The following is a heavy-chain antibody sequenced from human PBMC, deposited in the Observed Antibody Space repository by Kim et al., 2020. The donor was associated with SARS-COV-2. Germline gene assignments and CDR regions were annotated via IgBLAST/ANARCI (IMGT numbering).Heavy chain of an antibody. CDR1: GFTFSSYG. D-gene: IGHD1-20*01. CDR3: AKDFNWNPKSHYFDY. V-gene: IGHV3-30*18. Sequence: GGSLRLSCAASGFTFSSYGMHWVRQAPGKGLEWVAVISYDGSNKYYADSVKGRFTISRDNSKNTLYLQMKSLRAEDTAVYYCAKDFNWNPKSHYFDYWG. CDR2: ISYDGSNK. J-gene: IGHJ4*01.